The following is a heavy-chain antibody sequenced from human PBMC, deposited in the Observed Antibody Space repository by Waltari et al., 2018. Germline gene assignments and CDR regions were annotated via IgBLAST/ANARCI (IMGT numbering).Heavy chain of an antibody. V-gene: IGHV4-38-2*01. CDR3: ARYCSGGSCYNWFDP. Sequence: QVQLQESGPGLVKPSETLSLTCAVSGYSISSGYYWGWIRQPPGKGLEWIGSIYHSGSTYYNPSRKSRVTISVDTSKNQFSLKLSSVTAADTAVYYCARYCSGGSCYNWFDPWGQGTLVTVSS. CDR2: IYHSGST. J-gene: IGHJ5*02. D-gene: IGHD2-15*01. CDR1: GYSISSGYY.